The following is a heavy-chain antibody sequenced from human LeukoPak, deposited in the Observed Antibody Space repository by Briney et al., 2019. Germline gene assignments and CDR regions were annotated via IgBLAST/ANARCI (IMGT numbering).Heavy chain of an antibody. CDR3: AKVFGFGELMN. CDR2: ISGSGGST. V-gene: IGHV3-23*01. D-gene: IGHD3-10*01. J-gene: IGHJ4*02. CDR1: GFTFSSYG. Sequence: GGTLRLSCAASGFTFSSYGMSWVRQAPGKGLEWVSAISGSGGSTYYAGSVKGRFTISRDNSKNTLYLQMNSLRAEDTAVYYCAKVFGFGELMNWGQGTLVTVSS.